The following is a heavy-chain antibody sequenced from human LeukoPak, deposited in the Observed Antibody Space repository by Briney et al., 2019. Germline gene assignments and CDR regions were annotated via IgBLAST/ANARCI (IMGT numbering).Heavy chain of an antibody. CDR2: IYYSGST. CDR1: GGSVSSGSCY. CDR3: ARWPAAAGNDY. D-gene: IGHD6-13*01. Sequence: SETLSLTCTVSGGSVSSGSCYWSWIRQPPGKGLEWIGYIYYSGSTNYNPSLKSRVTISVDTSKNQSSLKLSSVTAADTAVYYCARWPAAAGNDYWGQGTLVTVSS. V-gene: IGHV4-61*01. J-gene: IGHJ4*02.